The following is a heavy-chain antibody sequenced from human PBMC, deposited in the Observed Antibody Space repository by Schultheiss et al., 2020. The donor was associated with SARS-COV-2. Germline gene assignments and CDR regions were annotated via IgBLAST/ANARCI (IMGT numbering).Heavy chain of an antibody. CDR3: ARGAKYGSGRFDP. CDR1: GGSISSYY. V-gene: IGHV4-4*07. Sequence: ESLKISCTVSGGSISSYYWSWIRQPPGKGLEWIGRIYTSGSTNYNPSLKSRVTMSVDTSKNQFSLKLSSVTAADTAVYYCARGAKYGSGRFDPWGQGTLVTVSS. CDR2: IYTSGST. J-gene: IGHJ5*02. D-gene: IGHD3-10*01.